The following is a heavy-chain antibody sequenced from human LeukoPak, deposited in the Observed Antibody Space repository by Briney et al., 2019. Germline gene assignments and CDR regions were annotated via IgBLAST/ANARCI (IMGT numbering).Heavy chain of an antibody. J-gene: IGHJ3*01. D-gene: IGHD6-6*01. CDR3: ATATPSISWDSSSSEGPA. CDR2: IIPIFGTA. Sequence: SVKVSCKASGGTFSSYAISWVRQAPGQGLEWMGGIIPIFGTANYAQKFQGRVTITTDESTSTAYMELSSLRSEDTAVYYCATATPSISWDSSSSEGPAWGQGTMVTVSS. CDR1: GGTFSSYA. V-gene: IGHV1-69*05.